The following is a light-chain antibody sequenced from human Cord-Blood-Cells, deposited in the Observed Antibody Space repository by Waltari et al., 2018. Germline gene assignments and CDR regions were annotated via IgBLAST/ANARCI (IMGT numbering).Light chain of an antibody. CDR1: SSDVGGYNY. Sequence: QSALTQPPSASGSPGQSVTISCTGTSSDVGGYNYVSWYQQHPGKAPKLMIYEVSKRPSGVPDRFSGSNSGNTASLTVSGLQAEDEADYYCSSYAGSNTYVVFGGGTKLTVL. V-gene: IGLV2-8*01. J-gene: IGLJ2*01. CDR3: SSYAGSNTYVV. CDR2: EVS.